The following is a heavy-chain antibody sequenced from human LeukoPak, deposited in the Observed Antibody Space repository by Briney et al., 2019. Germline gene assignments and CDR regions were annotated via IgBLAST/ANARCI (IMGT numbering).Heavy chain of an antibody. V-gene: IGHV4-38-2*02. CDR2: IYHSGST. D-gene: IGHD3-22*01. CDR3: AGKYYYDSSGYFYVDY. CDR1: GYSISSGYY. Sequence: SETLSLTCTVSGYSISSGYYWGWIRQSPGKGLESPGKGLEWIGSIYHSGSTYYNPSLKSRVTISLDTSKNQFSPKLSSVTAADTAVYYCAGKYYYDSSGYFYVDYWGQGTLVTVSS. J-gene: IGHJ4*02.